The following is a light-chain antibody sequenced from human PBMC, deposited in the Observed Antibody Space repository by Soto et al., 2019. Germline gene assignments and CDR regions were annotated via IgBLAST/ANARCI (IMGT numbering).Light chain of an antibody. Sequence: QSALTQPASVSGSPGQSITISCTGTSSDVGGYNYVSWYQQYPGKAPKLMIYHVSNRPSGASNRFSGSKSGNSASLTISGLQPEDEADYYCSSYTSTSTYVFGTGTKVTDL. V-gene: IGLV2-14*01. CDR2: HVS. CDR1: SSDVGGYNY. J-gene: IGLJ1*01. CDR3: SSYTSTSTYV.